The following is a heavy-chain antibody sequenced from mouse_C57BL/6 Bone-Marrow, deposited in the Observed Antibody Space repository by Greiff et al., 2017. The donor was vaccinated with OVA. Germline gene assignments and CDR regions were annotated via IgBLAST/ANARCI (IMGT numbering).Heavy chain of an antibody. D-gene: IGHD1-1*01. Sequence: QVQLKESGAELVRPGTSVKVSCKASGYAFTNYLIEWVKQRPGQGLEWIGVINPGSGGTNYNEKFKGKATLTADKSSSTAYMQLSSLTSEDSAVYFCARWGYYGSSYGFAYWGQGTLVTVSA. CDR2: INPGSGGT. V-gene: IGHV1-54*01. CDR1: GYAFTNYL. CDR3: ARWGYYGSSYGFAY. J-gene: IGHJ3*01.